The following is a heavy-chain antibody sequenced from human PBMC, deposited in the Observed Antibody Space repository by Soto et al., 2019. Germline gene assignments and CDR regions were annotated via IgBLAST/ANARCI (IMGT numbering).Heavy chain of an antibody. CDR3: ARGVDAGVDV. J-gene: IGHJ6*02. CDR1: GYTFTSYD. D-gene: IGHD1-1*01. V-gene: IGHV1-8*01. CDR2: MGPNGGAT. Sequence: ASVKVSCKASGYTFTSYDINWVRQATGQGLEWMGWMGPNGGATGLAQKFQGRVTMTRDTSINTAYMELSNLRSEDTAIYYCARGVDAGVDVWGQGTTVTVSS.